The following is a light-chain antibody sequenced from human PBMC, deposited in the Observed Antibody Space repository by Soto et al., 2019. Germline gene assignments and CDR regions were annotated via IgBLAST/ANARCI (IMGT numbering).Light chain of an antibody. CDR2: EVS. J-gene: IGLJ2*01. CDR3: SSYAGSAHVV. V-gene: IGLV2-8*01. CDR1: SSDVGGYKY. Sequence: QSALTQPPSASGSPGQSVTISCTGTSSDVGGYKYVSWYQQHPGKAPKLMIYEVSKRPSGVPDRFSGSKSGNTASLTVSGLQAEDEADYHCSSYAGSAHVVFGGGTKLTVL.